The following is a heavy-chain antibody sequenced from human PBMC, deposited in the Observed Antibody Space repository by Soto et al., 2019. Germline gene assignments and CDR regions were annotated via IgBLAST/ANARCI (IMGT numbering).Heavy chain of an antibody. D-gene: IGHD3-22*01. CDR2: VSPYDDRT. J-gene: IGHJ4*02. Sequence: QVQMVQSGPEVKMPGASVKVSCKTSGYTFTASGVAWLRQAPGQRPEWMGWVSPYDDRTNYARKLQGRVTMTADRSTNTTSMRLRSLGTDYTAVYYCARELNTESSAYYSFDFWGQGTMVTVSS. CDR3: ARELNTESSAYYSFDF. CDR1: GYTFTASG. V-gene: IGHV1-18*01.